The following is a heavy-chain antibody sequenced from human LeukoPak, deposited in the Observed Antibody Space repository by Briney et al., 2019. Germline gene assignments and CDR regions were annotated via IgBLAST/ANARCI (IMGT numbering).Heavy chain of an antibody. V-gene: IGHV1-2*02. CDR3: ARQGLIVVVPAAFDY. Sequence: ASVKVSCKASGYTFTGYYMHWVRQAPGQGLERMGWINPNSGGTNYAQKFQGRVTMTRDTSISTAYMELSRLRSDDTAVYYCARQGLIVVVPAAFDYWGQGTLVTVSS. CDR2: INPNSGGT. D-gene: IGHD2-2*01. CDR1: GYTFTGYY. J-gene: IGHJ4*02.